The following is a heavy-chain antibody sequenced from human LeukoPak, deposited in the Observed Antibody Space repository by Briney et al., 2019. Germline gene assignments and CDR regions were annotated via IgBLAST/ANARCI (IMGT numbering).Heavy chain of an antibody. Sequence: PGGSLRLSCAASEFTFSSYGMHWVRQAPGKGLEWVAVISYDGNNKYYADSVKGRFTISRDNSENTLYLQMNSLRPEDTAVYYCARAHNSGWSYFDYWGQGTLVTVSS. CDR1: EFTFSSYG. V-gene: IGHV3-30*19. D-gene: IGHD6-19*01. CDR2: ISYDGNNK. CDR3: ARAHNSGWSYFDY. J-gene: IGHJ4*02.